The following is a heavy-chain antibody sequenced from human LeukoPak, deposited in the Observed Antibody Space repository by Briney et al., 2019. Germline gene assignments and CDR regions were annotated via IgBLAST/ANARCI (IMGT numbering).Heavy chain of an antibody. CDR2: IVVGSGNT. J-gene: IGHJ3*02. V-gene: IGHV1-58*02. Sequence: SVKVSCKASGFTFTSSAMQWVRQARGQRLEWIGWIVVGSGNTNYAQKFQERVTITRDMSTSTAYMELSSLRSEDTAVYYCARDLITGTTMDAFDIWGQGTMVTVSS. CDR3: ARDLITGTTMDAFDI. D-gene: IGHD1-20*01. CDR1: GFTFTSSA.